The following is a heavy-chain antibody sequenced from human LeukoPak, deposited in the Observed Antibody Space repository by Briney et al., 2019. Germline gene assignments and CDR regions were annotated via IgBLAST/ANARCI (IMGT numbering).Heavy chain of an antibody. J-gene: IGHJ4*02. V-gene: IGHV4-61*02. D-gene: IGHD3-16*01. Sequence: SETLSLTCTVSGGSISSDRFYWTWVQQPAGKGLEWIGRIKSSNTNYNPSLKSRVSISLDTSTNQFSLKLSSLTAADTAVYYCARVPDWTYVPDYWGQGTLVTVSS. CDR2: IKSSNT. CDR3: ARVPDWTYVPDY. CDR1: GGSISSDRFY.